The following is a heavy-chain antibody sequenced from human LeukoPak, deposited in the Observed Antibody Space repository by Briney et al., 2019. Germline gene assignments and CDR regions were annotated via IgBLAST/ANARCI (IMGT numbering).Heavy chain of an antibody. CDR1: GGSISSGGYS. Sequence: PSETLSLTCAVSGGSISSGGYSWSWIRQPPGKGLEWIGYIYHSGSTYYNPSLKSRVTISVDRSKNQFSLKLSSVTAADTAVYYCARDYSNYAFDIWGQGTMVTVSS. CDR3: ARDYSNYAFDI. V-gene: IGHV4-30-2*01. CDR2: IYHSGST. J-gene: IGHJ3*02. D-gene: IGHD2-21*01.